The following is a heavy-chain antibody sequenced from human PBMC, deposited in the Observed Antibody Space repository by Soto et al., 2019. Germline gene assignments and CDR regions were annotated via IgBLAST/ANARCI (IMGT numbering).Heavy chain of an antibody. J-gene: IGHJ6*02. CDR3: ASDDSGSYYIGPAHMDV. Sequence: QVQLVESGGGVVQPGRSLRLSCAASGFTFSSYGMHWVRQAPGKGLEWVAVISYDGSNKYYADSVKGRFTISRDNSKNTLYLQMNSLRAEDTAVYYCASDDSGSYYIGPAHMDVWGQGTTVTVSS. CDR1: GFTFSSYG. V-gene: IGHV3-30*03. D-gene: IGHD3-10*01. CDR2: ISYDGSNK.